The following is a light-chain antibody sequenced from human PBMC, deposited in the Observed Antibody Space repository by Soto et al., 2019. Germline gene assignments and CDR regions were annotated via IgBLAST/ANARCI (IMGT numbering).Light chain of an antibody. CDR1: QSVSSY. V-gene: IGKV3-11*01. J-gene: IGKJ5*01. Sequence: IFLTQSPATLSLSPGERATLSCRASQSVSSYLAWYQQKPGRAPRLLIYDASNRATGIPARFSGSGSGTDFTLTISSLEPEDFAVYYCQQRSNWPLITFGQGTRLEI. CDR3: QQRSNWPLIT. CDR2: DAS.